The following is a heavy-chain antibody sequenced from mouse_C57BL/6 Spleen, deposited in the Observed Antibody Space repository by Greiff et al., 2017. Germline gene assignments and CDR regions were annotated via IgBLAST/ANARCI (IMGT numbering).Heavy chain of an antibody. CDR1: GYSITSGYY. D-gene: IGHD2-5*01. J-gene: IGHJ4*01. Sequence: EVQLQQSGPGLVKPSQSLSLTCSVTGYSITSGYYWNWIRQFPGNKLEWMGYISYDGSNNYNPSLKNRISITRDTSKNQFFLKLNSVTTEDTATYYCARDYSNNAMDYWGQGTSVTVSS. CDR2: ISYDGSN. V-gene: IGHV3-6*01. CDR3: ARDYSNNAMDY.